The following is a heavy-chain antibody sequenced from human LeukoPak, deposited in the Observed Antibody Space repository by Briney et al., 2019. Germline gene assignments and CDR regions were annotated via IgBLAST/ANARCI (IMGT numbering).Heavy chain of an antibody. J-gene: IGHJ4*02. D-gene: IGHD3-22*01. CDR1: GFTVSSNY. V-gene: IGHV3-23*01. CDR2: ISGSGGST. CDR3: AKQAYDSPRTDFDY. Sequence: SGGSLRLSCAASGFTVSSNYMSWVRQAPGKGLEWVSAISGSGGSTYYADSVKGRFTISRDNSKNTLYLQMNSLRAEDTAVYYCAKQAYDSPRTDFDYWGQGTLVTVSS.